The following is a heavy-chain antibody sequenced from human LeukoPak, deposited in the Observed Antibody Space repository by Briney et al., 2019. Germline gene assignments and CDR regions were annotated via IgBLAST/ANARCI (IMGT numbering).Heavy chain of an antibody. V-gene: IGHV1-8*03. CDR3: ARGYIGGNDFWSGYYAWASASYYYYMDV. Sequence: ASVKVSCKASGYTFTSYDINWVRQATGQGLEWMGWMNPNSGNTGYAQKFQGRVTITRNTSISTAYMELSSLRSEDTAVYYCARGYIGGNDFWSGYYAWASASYYYYMDVWGKGTTVTVSS. J-gene: IGHJ6*03. CDR2: MNPNSGNT. CDR1: GYTFTSYD. D-gene: IGHD3-3*01.